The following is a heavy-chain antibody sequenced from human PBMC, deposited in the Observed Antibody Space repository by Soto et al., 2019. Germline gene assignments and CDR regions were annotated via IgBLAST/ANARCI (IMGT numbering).Heavy chain of an antibody. Sequence: GASVKVSCKASGYTFTSYGISWVRQAPGQGLEWMGWISAYNGNTNYAQKHQGRVTMTTDTSTSTAYMELRSLRYDDTAVYYCARSIAASMRNWFDPWGQGTLVTVSS. CDR2: ISAYNGNT. CDR3: ARSIAASMRNWFDP. CDR1: GYTFTSYG. V-gene: IGHV1-18*01. D-gene: IGHD6-6*01. J-gene: IGHJ5*02.